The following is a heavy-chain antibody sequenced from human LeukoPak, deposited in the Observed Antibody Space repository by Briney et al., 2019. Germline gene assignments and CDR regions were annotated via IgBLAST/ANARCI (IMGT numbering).Heavy chain of an antibody. CDR3: ARATSSSWSLFDY. Sequence: GGSLRLSCAASGFTFISYGMHWFRQAPGKGLEWVAGIWYDGSNKYYADSVKGRFTISRDNSKNTLCLQMNSLRAEDTAVYYCARATSSSWSLFDYWGQGTLVTVSS. D-gene: IGHD6-13*01. V-gene: IGHV3-33*01. CDR2: IWYDGSNK. J-gene: IGHJ4*02. CDR1: GFTFISYG.